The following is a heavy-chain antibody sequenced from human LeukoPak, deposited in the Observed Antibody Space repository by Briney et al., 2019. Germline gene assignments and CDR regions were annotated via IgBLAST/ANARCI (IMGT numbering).Heavy chain of an antibody. Sequence: GGSLRLSCSASGFTFNSFWMHWARHVPGKGLVWVSGVSSDGRITNYADFVKGRFTVSRDTAKNTLSLQMDSLRADDTAIYYCASSFRITGTTYYYWGQGTLVTVSS. D-gene: IGHD1-20*01. CDR2: VSSDGRIT. J-gene: IGHJ4*02. CDR3: ASSFRITGTTYYY. V-gene: IGHV3-74*01. CDR1: GFTFNSFW.